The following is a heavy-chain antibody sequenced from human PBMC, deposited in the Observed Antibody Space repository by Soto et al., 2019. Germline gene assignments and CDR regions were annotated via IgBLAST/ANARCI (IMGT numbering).Heavy chain of an antibody. D-gene: IGHD3-22*01. CDR1: GFTFSSYA. V-gene: IGHV3-23*01. J-gene: IGHJ4*02. CDR2: ISGSGGST. Sequence: EVQLLESGGGLVQPGGSLRLSCAASGFTFSSYAMSWVRQAPGKGLEWVSAISGSGGSTYYADSVKGRFTISRDNSKNTLYLQMNSLRAEDTAVYYCRIGRGYYWYYFDYWGQGTLVTVSS. CDR3: RIGRGYYWYYFDY.